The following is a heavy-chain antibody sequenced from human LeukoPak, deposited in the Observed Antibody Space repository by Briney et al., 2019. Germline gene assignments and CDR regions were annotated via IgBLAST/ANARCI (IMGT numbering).Heavy chain of an antibody. V-gene: IGHV4-39*01. D-gene: IGHD5-24*01. Sequence: SETLSLTCTVSSGSISTSNYYWGWIRQPPGKGLERIGSIFYSGNTYDNPSLKSRVTISVDTSKNQFSLKLNSVTAADTAVYYCARHRSKWLQSSFDYWGQGTLVTVSS. CDR3: ARHRSKWLQSSFDY. CDR2: IFYSGNT. CDR1: SGSISTSNYY. J-gene: IGHJ4*02.